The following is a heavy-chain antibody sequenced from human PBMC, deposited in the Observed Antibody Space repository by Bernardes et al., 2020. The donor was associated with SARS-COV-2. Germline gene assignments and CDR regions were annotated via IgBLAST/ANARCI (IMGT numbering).Heavy chain of an antibody. CDR1: GFTFNTYG. V-gene: IGHV3-33*01. D-gene: IGHD2-15*01. CDR2: IWYDGSTK. CDR3: ARGPPGYCSGGSCPPFDY. J-gene: IGHJ4*02. Sequence: GGSLRLSCAASGFTFNTYGMHWVRRAPGKGLEWVAVIWYDGSTKYYPGSVKGRFTISRENAKNSLYLQMNSLRAGDTAVYYCARGPPGYCSGGSCPPFDYWGQGTLVTVSS.